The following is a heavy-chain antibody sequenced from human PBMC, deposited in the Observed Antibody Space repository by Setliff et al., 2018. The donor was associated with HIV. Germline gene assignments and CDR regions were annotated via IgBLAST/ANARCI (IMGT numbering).Heavy chain of an antibody. CDR3: ARDLRWYDSSGSHDAFDI. J-gene: IGHJ3*02. Sequence: GGSLRLSCAASGFIFSSYAMHWVRQAPGKGLEWVAVISYDGSNKYYADSVKGRFTISRDNSKNTLYLQMNSLRAEDTAVYYCARDLRWYDSSGSHDAFDIWGQGTMVTVSS. CDR1: GFIFSSYA. V-gene: IGHV3-30*04. D-gene: IGHD3-22*01. CDR2: ISYDGSNK.